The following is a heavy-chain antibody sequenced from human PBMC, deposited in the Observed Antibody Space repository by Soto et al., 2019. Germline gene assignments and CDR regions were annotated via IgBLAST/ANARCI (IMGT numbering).Heavy chain of an antibody. CDR1: GFTFSDYY. J-gene: IGHJ3*02. V-gene: IGHV3-11*01. CDR2: ISSSGTGI. CDR3: ARAYSDAFDI. Sequence: PGGSLRLSCAASGFTFSDYYMTWIRQAPGKGLEWVSYISSSGTGIYYADSVRGRFTISRDNAKNSVYLQMSSLRAEDTAVYYCARAYSDAFDIWGQGTMVTVS. D-gene: IGHD2-15*01.